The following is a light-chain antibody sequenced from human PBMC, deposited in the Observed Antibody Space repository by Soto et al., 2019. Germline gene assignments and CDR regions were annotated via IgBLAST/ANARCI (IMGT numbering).Light chain of an antibody. V-gene: IGKV1-5*03. CDR1: QSISSW. Sequence: DIQMTQSPSTLSASVGDRVIITCRASQSISSWLAWYQQKPGKAPNLLIYKASALKSGVPSRFSDSGSGTEFTPTISSLQPDDFATYYCQQYDNDSWTFGQGTKVEIK. J-gene: IGKJ1*01. CDR2: KAS. CDR3: QQYDNDSWT.